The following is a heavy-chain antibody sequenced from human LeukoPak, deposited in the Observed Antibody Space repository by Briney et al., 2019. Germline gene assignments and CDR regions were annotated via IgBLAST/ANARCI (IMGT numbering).Heavy chain of an antibody. V-gene: IGHV3-48*03. Sequence: GGSLRLSCAASGFTFSSYEVNWVRQAPGKGLEWVSYITSSGSTIYYADSVKGRFTISRDNAKNSLYLQMNSLRAEDTAVYYCARDLGRWDLGDWGQGTLVTVSS. J-gene: IGHJ4*02. CDR3: ARDLGRWDLGD. CDR1: GFTFSSYE. CDR2: ITSSGSTI. D-gene: IGHD1-26*01.